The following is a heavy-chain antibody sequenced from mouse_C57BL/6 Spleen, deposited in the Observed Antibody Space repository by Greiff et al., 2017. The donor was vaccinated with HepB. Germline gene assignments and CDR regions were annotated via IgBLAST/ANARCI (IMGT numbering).Heavy chain of an antibody. D-gene: IGHD3-3*01. V-gene: IGHV5-17*01. CDR3: ARHRDDAMDY. Sequence: EVKLVESGGGLVKPGGSLKLSCAASGFTFSDYGMHWVRQAPEKGLEWVAYISSGSSTIYYADTVKGRFTISRDNAKNTLFLQMTSLRSEDTAMYYCARHRDDAMDYWGQGTSVTVSS. J-gene: IGHJ4*01. CDR1: GFTFSDYG. CDR2: ISSGSSTI.